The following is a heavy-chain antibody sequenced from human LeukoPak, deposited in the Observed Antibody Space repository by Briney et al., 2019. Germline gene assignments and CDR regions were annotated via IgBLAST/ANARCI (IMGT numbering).Heavy chain of an antibody. CDR3: ARAPDYGAWYFDY. J-gene: IGHJ4*02. D-gene: IGHD4-17*01. CDR2: INPSGGST. V-gene: IGHV1-46*01. Sequence: ASVKVSCKASRYTFTNYYLHWVRQAPGQGLGWMGIINPSGGSTSYAQKFQGRVTLTRDTSTSAVYMELSSLRSEDTAVYFCARAPDYGAWYFDYWGQGTPVTVSS. CDR1: RYTFTNYY.